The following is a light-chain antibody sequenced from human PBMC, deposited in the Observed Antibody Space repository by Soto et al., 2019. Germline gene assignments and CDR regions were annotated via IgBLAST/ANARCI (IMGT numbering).Light chain of an antibody. CDR2: GNS. J-gene: IGLJ1*01. CDR1: SSNIGATYD. Sequence: SVLTQPPSVSGAPGQRVAISCTGSSSNIGATYDVQWYQQLPGTAPKLLIYGNSNRPSGVPDRFSGSKSGTSASLAITGLQADDEADYYCQSYDSSLSAHYVFGTGTKVTV. V-gene: IGLV1-40*01. CDR3: QSYDSSLSAHYV.